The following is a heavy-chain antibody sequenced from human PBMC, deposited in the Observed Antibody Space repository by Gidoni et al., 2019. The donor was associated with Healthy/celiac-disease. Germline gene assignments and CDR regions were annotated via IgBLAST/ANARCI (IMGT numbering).Heavy chain of an antibody. CDR2: IYYSGST. Sequence: VQLQGSGPVLVKPSETLSLTCTVSGGYISSYYWSWIRQPPGKGLEWIGYIYYSGSTNYNPSLKSRVTIAVDTAKNEVSLKLSSVTAADTAVYYCASLLVWGQGTLVTVSS. V-gene: IGHV4-59*08. J-gene: IGHJ4*02. CDR3: ASLLV. CDR1: GGYISSYY. D-gene: IGHD2-8*02.